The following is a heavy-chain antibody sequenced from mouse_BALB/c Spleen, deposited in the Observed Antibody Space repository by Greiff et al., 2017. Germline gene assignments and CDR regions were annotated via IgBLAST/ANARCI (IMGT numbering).Heavy chain of an antibody. D-gene: IGHD3-1*01. Sequence: QVHLKQSGAELVRPGSSVKISCKASGYAFSSYWMNWVKQRPGQGLEWIGQIYPGDGDTNYNGKFKGKATLTADKSSSTAYMQFSSLTSEDSAVYFCERGGAARAPYAVDYWGLGTSVTVSS. CDR1: GYAFSSYW. CDR2: IYPGDGDT. V-gene: IGHV1-80*01. CDR3: ERGGAARAPYAVDY. J-gene: IGHJ4*01.